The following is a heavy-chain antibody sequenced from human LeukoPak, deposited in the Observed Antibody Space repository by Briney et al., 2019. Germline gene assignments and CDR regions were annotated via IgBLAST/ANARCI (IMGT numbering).Heavy chain of an antibody. CDR1: GYILTELS. CDR2: FDPEDGKT. D-gene: IGHD3-22*01. V-gene: IGHV1-24*01. J-gene: IGHJ1*01. CDR3: ATHSSGYYYVNPFWQH. Sequence: ASVNVCCNVSGYILTELSMHLVRQAHGKGLELMGGFDPEDGKTIYAQKFQGRITLTEETYTDTAYMELSNLRSEDTAVYYCATHSSGYYYVNPFWQHWGQGTLVTVSS.